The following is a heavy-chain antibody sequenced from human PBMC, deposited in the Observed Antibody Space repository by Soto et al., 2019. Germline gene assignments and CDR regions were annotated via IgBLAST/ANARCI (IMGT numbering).Heavy chain of an antibody. D-gene: IGHD3-9*01. J-gene: IGHJ4*02. CDR3: ATQGDGEFEL. V-gene: IGHV4-4*02. CDR2: IYHSGTN. CDR1: VSSFMSGTF. Sequence: SSTXSLTGFCSVSSFMSGTFFIWFRQPPGKGLDCIGEIYHSGTNNYNPSLKSRLAISVDKFTNHFSLTLYPVTAADTAVYYCATQGDGEFELWGQGALVKVYS.